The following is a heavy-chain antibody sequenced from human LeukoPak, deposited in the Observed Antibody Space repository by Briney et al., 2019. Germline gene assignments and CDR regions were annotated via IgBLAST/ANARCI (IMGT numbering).Heavy chain of an antibody. CDR3: ARDSHPLGSITMGGWFDP. J-gene: IGHJ5*02. V-gene: IGHV4-4*02. D-gene: IGHD3-10*01. CDR2: IYHSGST. Sequence: SETLSLTCAVSGGSISSSNWWSWVRQPPGKGLEWIGEIYHSGSTNYNPSLKSRVTISVDKSKNQFSLKLSSVTAADTAVYYCARDSHPLGSITMGGWFDPWGQGTLVTVSS. CDR1: GGSISSSNW.